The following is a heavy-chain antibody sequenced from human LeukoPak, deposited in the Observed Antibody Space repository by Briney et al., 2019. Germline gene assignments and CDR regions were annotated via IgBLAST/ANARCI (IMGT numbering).Heavy chain of an antibody. J-gene: IGHJ5*02. CDR3: ARDLESITGTGFDP. CDR1: GYTFTSYD. V-gene: IGHV1-2*06. D-gene: IGHD1-20*01. Sequence: ASAKVSCKASGYTFTSYDINWVRQATGQGLEWMGRINPNSGGTNYAQKFQGRVTMTRDTSISTAYMELSRLRSDDTAVYYCARDLESITGTGFDPWGQGTLVTVSS. CDR2: INPNSGGT.